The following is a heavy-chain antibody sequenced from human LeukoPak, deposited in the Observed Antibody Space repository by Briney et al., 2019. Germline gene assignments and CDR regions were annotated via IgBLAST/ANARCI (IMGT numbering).Heavy chain of an antibody. Sequence: GGCLRLSCAAAGLSLINAWAGSVRQAPGGGRGWGGRIKGKTDAATSDYAAPAKGRFTISRGDSNNTLYLQMNSLKTEDTALYYCPTRVPPGSTVTINYFDYWGQGTLVTVSS. D-gene: IGHD4-17*01. J-gene: IGHJ4*02. V-gene: IGHV3-15*01. CDR3: PTRVPPGSTVTINYFDY. CDR2: IKGKTDAATS. CDR1: GLSLINAW.